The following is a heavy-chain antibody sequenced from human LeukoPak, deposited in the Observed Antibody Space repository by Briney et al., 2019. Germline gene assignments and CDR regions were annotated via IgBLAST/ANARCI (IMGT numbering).Heavy chain of an antibody. Sequence: GGSLRLSCAASGFTFSGYNMNWVRQAPGKGLEWVSAISGSGGSTYYADSVKGRFTISRDNSKNTLYLQMNSLRAEDTAVYYCAKCILTGYYKGYMDVWGKGTTVTISS. J-gene: IGHJ6*03. CDR1: GFTFSGYN. CDR3: AKCILTGYYKGYMDV. CDR2: ISGSGGST. D-gene: IGHD3-9*01. V-gene: IGHV3-23*01.